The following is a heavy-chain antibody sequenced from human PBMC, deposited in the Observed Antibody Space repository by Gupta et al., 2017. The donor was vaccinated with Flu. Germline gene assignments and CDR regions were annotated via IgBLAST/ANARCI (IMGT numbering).Heavy chain of an antibody. D-gene: IGHD3-16*01. CDR2: TYYRSKWYN. CDR1: SSNSAV. CDR3: ARERGGLRDV. J-gene: IGHJ6*04. V-gene: IGHV6-1*01. Sequence: SSNSAVWYWIRQSPSRGLEWLGRTYYRSKWYNDYAVSVKSRITISPDTSKSQFSLQLNSVTPEDTAVYYCARERGGLRDVWGRGTTVTVPS.